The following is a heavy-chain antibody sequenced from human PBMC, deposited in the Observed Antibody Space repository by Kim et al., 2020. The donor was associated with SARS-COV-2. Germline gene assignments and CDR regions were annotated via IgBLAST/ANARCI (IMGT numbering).Heavy chain of an antibody. V-gene: IGHV1-69*04. CDR2: IIPIPGIA. CDR3: ASPRPYGGNPGLDY. CDR1: GGTFSSYA. D-gene: IGHD4-17*01. J-gene: IGHJ4*02. Sequence: SVKVSCKASGGTFSSYAISWVRQAPGQGLEWMGRIIPIPGIANYAQKFQGRVTITADKSTSTAYMELSSLRSEDTAVYYCASPRPYGGNPGLDYWGQGTLVTVSS.